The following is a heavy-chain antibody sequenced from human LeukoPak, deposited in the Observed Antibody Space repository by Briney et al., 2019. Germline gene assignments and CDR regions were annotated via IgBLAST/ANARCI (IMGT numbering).Heavy chain of an antibody. V-gene: IGHV4-31*03. J-gene: IGHJ5*02. Sequence: SETLSLTCTVSGGSISSGGYYWSWIRQHPGKGLEWIGYIYYSGSTYYNPSLKSRVTISVDTSKNQFSLKLSSVTAADTAVYYCARAALDYSDPGWFDPWGQGTLVTVSS. D-gene: IGHD4-17*01. CDR3: ARAALDYSDPGWFDP. CDR1: GGSISSGGYY. CDR2: IYYSGST.